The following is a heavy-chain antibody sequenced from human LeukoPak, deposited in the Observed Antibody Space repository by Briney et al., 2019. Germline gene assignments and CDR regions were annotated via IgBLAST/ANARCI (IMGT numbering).Heavy chain of an antibody. D-gene: IGHD7-27*01. Sequence: GGSLRLSCTASGFTFTNAWMTWVRQAPGKGLEWVGRIKSKSGGGTTDYAAPVRGRFTVSRDDSKNTLFLQMNSLKTEDTAVYYCTATGEYGYWGQGTLVTVSS. CDR2: IKSKSGGGTT. CDR3: TATGEYGY. CDR1: GFTFTNAW. J-gene: IGHJ4*02. V-gene: IGHV3-15*01.